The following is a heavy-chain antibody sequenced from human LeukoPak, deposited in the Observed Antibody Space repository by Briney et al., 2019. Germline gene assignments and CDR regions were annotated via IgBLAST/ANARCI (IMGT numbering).Heavy chain of an antibody. Sequence: PSETLSLTCTVSGGSIRSYYWSWIRQPPGKGLEWIGYVHYSRSTNYNPSLKSRVTISVDTSKNQFSLKLSSVTAADTAVYYCARARDRGPYYYYYYMDVWGKGTTVTVSS. CDR3: ARARDRGPYYYYYYMDV. CDR1: GGSIRSYY. CDR2: VHYSRST. J-gene: IGHJ6*03. D-gene: IGHD3-16*02. V-gene: IGHV4-59*01.